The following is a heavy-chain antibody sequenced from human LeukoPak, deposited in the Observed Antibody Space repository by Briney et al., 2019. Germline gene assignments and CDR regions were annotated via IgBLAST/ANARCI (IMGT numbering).Heavy chain of an antibody. Sequence: PSETLSLTCTVSGGSISSYYRSWIRQPPGKGLEWIGYIYYSGSTNYDPSLKSRVTISVDTSKNQFSLKLSSVTAADTAVYYCARGFSVAWFDPWGQGTLVTVSS. V-gene: IGHV4-59*01. CDR2: IYYSGST. CDR3: ARGFSVAWFDP. J-gene: IGHJ5*02. CDR1: GGSISSYY.